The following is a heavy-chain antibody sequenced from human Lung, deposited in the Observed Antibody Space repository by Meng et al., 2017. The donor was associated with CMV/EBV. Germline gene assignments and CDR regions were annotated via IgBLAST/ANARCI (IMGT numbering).Heavy chain of an antibody. J-gene: IGHJ4*02. CDR1: GFSLNTPNVG. D-gene: IGHD4-11*01. CDR3: ARRPTVAEGVYYFDY. V-gene: IGHV2-5*02. Sequence: GFSLNTPNVGGGWIRQPPRNALEWLALIYWDDDKRYNSSLKSRLTITKDTSKNQVVLTLANLDPLDTATYYCARRPTVAEGVYYFDYWGQGTLVTVSS. CDR2: IYWDDDK.